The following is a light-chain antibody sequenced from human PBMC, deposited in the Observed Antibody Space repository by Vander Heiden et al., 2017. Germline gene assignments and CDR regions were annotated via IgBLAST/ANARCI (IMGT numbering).Light chain of an antibody. CDR2: LGS. V-gene: IGKV2-28*01. Sequence: DVVITQSPLSLPVTPGEPASISCRSSQSLLHRNGHNYLDWYLQKPGQSTQLLIYLGSNRASGVPDRFSGSGSGTDFTLKINRVEAEDVGVYYCMQALETPRFGQGTRLEIK. CDR1: QSLLHRNGHNY. J-gene: IGKJ5*01. CDR3: MQALETPR.